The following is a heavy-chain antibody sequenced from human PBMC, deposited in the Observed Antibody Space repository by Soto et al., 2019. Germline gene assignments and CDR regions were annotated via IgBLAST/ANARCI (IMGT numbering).Heavy chain of an antibody. V-gene: IGHV3-53*01. CDR2: IYSGGST. CDR1: GFTVSSNY. CDR3: AGRGIAAAGKDY. D-gene: IGHD6-13*01. J-gene: IGHJ4*02. Sequence: EVQLVEAGGGLIQPGGSLRLSCAASGFTVSSNYMSWVRQAPGKGLEWVSVIYSGGSTYYAASVKGRFTISRDNSKNTLYLQMNSLRAEDTAVYYGAGRGIAAAGKDYWGQGTLVTVSS.